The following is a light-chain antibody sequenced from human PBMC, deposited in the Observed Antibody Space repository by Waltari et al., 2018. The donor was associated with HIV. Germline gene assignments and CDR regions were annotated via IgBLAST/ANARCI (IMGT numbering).Light chain of an antibody. V-gene: IGLV6-57*02. J-gene: IGLJ3*02. Sequence: KFMLTQPHSVSESPGRTVTISCTGSSGNIARNYVQWYRQRPGSAPPTVIYEDTKRPPGVPDRFSASTACSSTSASLTTAGLRTEDEADYYCHSYDGSNWVFGGGTKLTVL. CDR3: HSYDGSNWV. CDR2: EDT. CDR1: SGNIARNY.